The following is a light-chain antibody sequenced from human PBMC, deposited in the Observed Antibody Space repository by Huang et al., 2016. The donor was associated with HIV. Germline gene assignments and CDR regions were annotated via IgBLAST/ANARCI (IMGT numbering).Light chain of an antibody. CDR1: PDINNF. J-gene: IGKJ3*01. CDR3: QQYDIHPLT. CDR2: AAS. Sequence: IRMTQSPSSLSASTGDRVTITCRANPDINNFLAWYQQIPGSVPTLLIYAASTLQSGVPSRFSGNGSGTDFTLTIGCLHSEDVATYYCQQYDIHPLTFGPGTRVDIK. V-gene: IGKV1-8*01.